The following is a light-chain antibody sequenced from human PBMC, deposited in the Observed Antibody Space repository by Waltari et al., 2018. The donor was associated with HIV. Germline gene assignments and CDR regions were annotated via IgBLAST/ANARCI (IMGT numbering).Light chain of an antibody. V-gene: IGLV2-23*02. Sequence: QSALTQPASVSGSPGQSITISCTGTSSNVGSDDLVSWYQQNPGEAPKLIIYEVTKRPSWFSNRFSGSKSGNTASLTTSGLQAEDEADYYCFSCPRSGIRYVFGTGTKVTFL. CDR3: FSCPRSGIRYV. CDR2: EVT. J-gene: IGLJ1*01. CDR1: SSNVGSDDL.